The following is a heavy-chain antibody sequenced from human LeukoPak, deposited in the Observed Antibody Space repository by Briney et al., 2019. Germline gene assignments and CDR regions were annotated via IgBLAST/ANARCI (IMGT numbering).Heavy chain of an antibody. D-gene: IGHD1-26*01. CDR1: GGSISSYY. V-gene: IGHV4-59*01. CDR3: ARGGSYYGYFDY. CDR2: IYYSGST. J-gene: IGHJ4*02. Sequence: SETLSLTCTVSGGSISSYYWSWIRQPPGKRLEWIGYIYYSGSTNYNPSLKSRVTISINASKNQFSLKLSSVTAADTVVYYCARGGSYYGYFDYWGQGTLVTVSS.